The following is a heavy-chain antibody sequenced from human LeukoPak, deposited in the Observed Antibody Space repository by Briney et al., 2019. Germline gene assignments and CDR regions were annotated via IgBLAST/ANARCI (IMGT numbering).Heavy chain of an antibody. D-gene: IGHD4-23*01. CDR2: IYYSGST. Sequence: SETLSLTCTVSGGSISSSSYYRGWIRQPPGKGLEWIGSIYYSGSTYYNPSLKSRVTISVDTSKNQFSLKLSSVTAADTAVYYCASTVVRRVFNYMDVWGKGTTVTVSS. J-gene: IGHJ6*03. CDR3: ASTVVRRVFNYMDV. V-gene: IGHV4-39*07. CDR1: GGSISSSSYY.